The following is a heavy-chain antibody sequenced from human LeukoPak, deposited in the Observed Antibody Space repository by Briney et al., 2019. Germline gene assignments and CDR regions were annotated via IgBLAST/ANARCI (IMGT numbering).Heavy chain of an antibody. V-gene: IGHV3-30*04. CDR1: GFTVSSYA. Sequence: GGSLRLSCAASGFTVSSYAMHWVRQAPGKGLEWVAVISYDGSNKYYADSVKGRFTISRDNSKNTPYLQMNSLRAEDTAVYYCARAGRVYSRVDYWGQGTLVTVSS. D-gene: IGHD4-11*01. J-gene: IGHJ4*02. CDR3: ARAGRVYSRVDY. CDR2: ISYDGSNK.